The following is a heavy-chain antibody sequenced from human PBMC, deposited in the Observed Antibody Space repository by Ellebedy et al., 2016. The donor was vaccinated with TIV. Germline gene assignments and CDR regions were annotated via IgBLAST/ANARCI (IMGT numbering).Heavy chain of an antibody. J-gene: IGHJ4*02. CDR1: GFTFSSYG. V-gene: IGHV3-30*19. CDR2: TSYGGSNK. Sequence: GGSLRLXCAASGFTFSSYGMHWVRQAPGKGLEWVAVTSYGGSNKYYADSVKGRFTISRDNSKNTLYLQMNSLRAEDTAVYFCARESQTYYGSGSFDYWGQGTLVTVSS. D-gene: IGHD3-10*01. CDR3: ARESQTYYGSGSFDY.